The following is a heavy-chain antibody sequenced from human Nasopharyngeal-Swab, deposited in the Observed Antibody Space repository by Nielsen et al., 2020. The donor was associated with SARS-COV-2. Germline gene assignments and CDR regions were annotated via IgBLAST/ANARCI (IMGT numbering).Heavy chain of an antibody. CDR2: ISGSGGST. V-gene: IGHV3-23*01. D-gene: IGHD6-6*01. CDR1: GFTFSSYA. Sequence: GESLKISCAASGFTFSSYAMHWVRQAPGKGLEWVSAISGSGGSTYYADSVKGRFTISRDNSKNTLYLQMNSLRAEDTAVYYCAKAVAPSSSWGQGTLVTVSS. J-gene: IGHJ5*02. CDR3: AKAVAPSSS.